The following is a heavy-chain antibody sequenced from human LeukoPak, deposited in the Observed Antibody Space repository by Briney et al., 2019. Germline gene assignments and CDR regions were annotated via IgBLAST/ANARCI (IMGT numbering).Heavy chain of an antibody. V-gene: IGHV3-23*01. CDR2: ISGSGGST. D-gene: IGHD4-17*01. Sequence: GGPLRLPCAPFGFPFSAYPISWAGQPPGKGLNWVPPISGSGGSTYYADSVKGRFIISRDNSKNTLYLQMNSLRAEDTAVYYCANRPTVTESRYNWFDPWGQGTLVTVSS. CDR3: ANRPTVTESRYNWFDP. J-gene: IGHJ5*02. CDR1: GFPFSAYP.